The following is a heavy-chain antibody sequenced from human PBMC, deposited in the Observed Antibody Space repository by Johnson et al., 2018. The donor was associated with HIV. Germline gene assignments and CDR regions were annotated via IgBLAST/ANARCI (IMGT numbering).Heavy chain of an antibody. CDR3: AKTEDAFDI. V-gene: IGHV3-30-3*02. CDR1: GFTFSSYA. J-gene: IGHJ3*02. CDR2: ISYDGSNK. Sequence: HVQLVESGGGVVQPGRSLRLSCAASGFTFSSYAVHWVRQAPGKGLEWVAVISYDGSNKYYADSVKGRFTISRDNSKNTLHLQMNSLSAEDTAVYYCAKTEDAFDIWGQGTMVTVSS.